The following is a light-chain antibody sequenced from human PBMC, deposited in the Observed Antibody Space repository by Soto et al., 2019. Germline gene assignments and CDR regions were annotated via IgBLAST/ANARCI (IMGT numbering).Light chain of an antibody. CDR2: DNN. V-gene: IGLV1-51*01. J-gene: IGLJ2*01. Sequence: QSVLTQSPSVSAAPGQKVTISCSGSSSNIGNNYVSWYQQLPGTAPKLLIYDNNQRPSGIPDRFSGSKSGTSGTLDITGLQTWEEAAYYGSSWDGSLPGEVFGGGTKLTVL. CDR1: SSNIGNNY. CDR3: SSWDGSLPGEV.